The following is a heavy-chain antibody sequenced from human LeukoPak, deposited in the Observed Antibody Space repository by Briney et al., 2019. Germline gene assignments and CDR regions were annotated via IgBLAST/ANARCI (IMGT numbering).Heavy chain of an antibody. J-gene: IGHJ3*02. D-gene: IGHD4-23*01. V-gene: IGHV1-58*01. CDR2: IIVGTGVT. CDR1: GFTFSNSA. CDR3: AAERYGGLSDCCNFEI. Sequence: SVKVSCKASGFTFSNSAVQWVRQARGQRLEWVGWIIVGTGVTNYAQSLQGRVTITRDLSTSTAYMELTSLTSEDTAVYYCAAERYGGLSDCCNFEIWGQGTMVTVSS.